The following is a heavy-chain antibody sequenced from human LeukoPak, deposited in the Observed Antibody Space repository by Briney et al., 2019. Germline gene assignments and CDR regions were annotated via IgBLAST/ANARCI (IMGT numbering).Heavy chain of an antibody. CDR1: GGSISSSSYY. V-gene: IGHV4-39*07. D-gene: IGHD2-15*01. CDR2: IYYSGST. Sequence: QTSETLSLTCTVSGGSISSSSYYWGWIRQPPGKGLEWIGTIYYSGSTYYNPSLKSRVTISVDTSKNQFSLKLSSVTAADTAVYYCARDCPIVVVVAATNCFDYWGQGTLVTVSS. CDR3: ARDCPIVVVVAATNCFDY. J-gene: IGHJ4*02.